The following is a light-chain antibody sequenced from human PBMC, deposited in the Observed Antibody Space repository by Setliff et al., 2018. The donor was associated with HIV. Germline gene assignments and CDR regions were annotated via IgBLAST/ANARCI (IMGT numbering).Light chain of an antibody. CDR3: AAWDDSLNGVV. CDR1: SSNIGSNT. CDR2: ANN. Sequence: QSVLTQPPSASGTPGQRVTFSCSGGSSNIGSNTVNWYQQLPGSAPKLLIFANNQRPSGVPDRFSGSRSGTSASLAIGGLQSQDEADYYCAAWDDSLNGVVIGGGTKVT. V-gene: IGLV1-44*01. J-gene: IGLJ2*01.